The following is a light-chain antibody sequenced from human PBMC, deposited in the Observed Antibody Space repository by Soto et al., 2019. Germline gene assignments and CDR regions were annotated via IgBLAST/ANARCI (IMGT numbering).Light chain of an antibody. CDR1: ISDVGGYNY. V-gene: IGLV2-8*01. Sequence: LTHPPSASRYPRQSHTISPTGTISDVGGYNYVSWYQHHPGNATKLMIYDVNKRTSAVPHGFSGSKSGKKASLSVSGLQAEEEADYSGSSYAGSNTPSGFGTGTTVTV. J-gene: IGLJ1*01. CDR3: SSYAGSNTPSG. CDR2: DVN.